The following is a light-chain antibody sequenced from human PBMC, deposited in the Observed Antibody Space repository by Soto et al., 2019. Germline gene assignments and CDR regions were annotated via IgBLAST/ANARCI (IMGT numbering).Light chain of an antibody. J-gene: IGKJ5*01. CDR2: GAS. V-gene: IGKV1-39*01. CDR1: QAIRSN. CDR3: QQSYDHPLT. Sequence: DIQMTQSPSSLSASVGDRVSITCRASQAIRSNVNWFQQKPGEVPKILIYGASTLQGGVPSRFSGSGTGTEFTLTISNVQTEDFATYYCQQSYDHPLTFGPGTRLEVK.